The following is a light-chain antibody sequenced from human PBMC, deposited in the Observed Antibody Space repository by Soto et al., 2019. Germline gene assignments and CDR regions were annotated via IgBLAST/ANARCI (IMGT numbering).Light chain of an antibody. Sequence: VVTKSVATVSLYPGERATLSCRASQRVSSHLAWYQQKPGQAPRLLIYAASTRATGIPVRFSGSGSETEFTLTIRSLQAEDFALYYCPQYNNWPWPFGQGTKVDIK. V-gene: IGKV3-15*01. CDR3: PQYNNWPWP. CDR2: AAS. J-gene: IGKJ1*01. CDR1: QRVSSH.